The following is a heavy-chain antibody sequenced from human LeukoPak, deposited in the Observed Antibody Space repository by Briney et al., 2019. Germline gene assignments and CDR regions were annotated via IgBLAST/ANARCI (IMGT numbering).Heavy chain of an antibody. CDR2: IVVGSGIT. J-gene: IGHJ6*04. CDR3: AAGFLTGSSWYYYGMDV. Sequence: GASVKVSCKASGFTFTSSAVQWVRQARGQRLEWIGWIVVGSGITNYAQKFQERVTITRDMSTSTAYMELSSLRSEDTAAYYCAAGFLTGSSWYYYGMDVWGKGTTVTVSS. CDR1: GFTFTSSA. D-gene: IGHD6-13*01. V-gene: IGHV1-58*01.